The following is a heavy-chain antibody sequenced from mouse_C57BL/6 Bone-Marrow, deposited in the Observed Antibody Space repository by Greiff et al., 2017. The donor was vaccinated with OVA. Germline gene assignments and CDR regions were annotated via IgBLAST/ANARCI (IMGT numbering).Heavy chain of an antibody. J-gene: IGHJ1*03. Sequence: VQLQQPGAELVMPGASVKLSCKASGYTFTSYWMHWVKQRPGQGLEWIGEIDPSDSYTNYHQKFTGKSTLTVDKSSSTAYMQLSSLTSEDSAVYYCAREIYYGNYSYFDVWGTGTTVTVSS. CDR1: GYTFTSYW. V-gene: IGHV1-69*01. CDR3: AREIYYGNYSYFDV. CDR2: IDPSDSYT. D-gene: IGHD2-1*01.